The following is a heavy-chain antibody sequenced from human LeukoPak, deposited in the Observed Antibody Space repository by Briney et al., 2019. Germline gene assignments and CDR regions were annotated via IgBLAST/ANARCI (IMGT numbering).Heavy chain of an antibody. V-gene: IGHV3-23*01. CDR1: GFIFSNYA. D-gene: IGHD4-17*01. CDR2: IRGSGGGT. CDR3: ARDPNGDYIGAFDM. Sequence: GGSLRLSCAASGFIFSNYALLWLRQSPGKGLEWVSAIRGSGGGTFYADSVKGRFTISRDNSKNTLYLQMNGLRAEDTAVYYCARDPNGDYIGAFDMWGRGTLVTVSS. J-gene: IGHJ3*02.